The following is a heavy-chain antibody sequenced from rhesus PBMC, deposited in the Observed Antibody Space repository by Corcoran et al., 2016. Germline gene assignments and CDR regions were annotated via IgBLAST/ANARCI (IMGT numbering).Heavy chain of an antibody. J-gene: IGHJ4*01. Sequence: QVTLKESGPALVKPTQTLTLTCTFSGFSLSTSGMGVGWIRQPSRKTLEWLALIYWDDDKRYSTSLKSRLTISKDTSKNQVVLTMPNMDPVDTATYYCARTHCSDSGCSIDYWGQGVLVTVSS. V-gene: IGHV2-1*01. CDR3: ARTHCSDSGCSIDY. CDR1: GFSLSTSGMG. D-gene: IGHD2-33*01. CDR2: IYWDDDK.